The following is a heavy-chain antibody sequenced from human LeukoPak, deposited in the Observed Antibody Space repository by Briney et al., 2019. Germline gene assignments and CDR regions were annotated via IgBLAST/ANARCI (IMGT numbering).Heavy chain of an antibody. CDR1: GYTFTDYY. V-gene: IGHV1-46*01. D-gene: IGHD6-13*01. J-gene: IGHJ4*02. CDR3: ARALAAAAGRRAGMMGD. CDR2: VNPGGGGT. Sequence: ASVKVSCKASGYTFTDYYMHWVRQAPGQGLEWMGTVNPGGGGTRYAQKFQGRVTMTRDMSTSTVYMELSSLKSEDTAVYYCARALAAAAGRRAGMMGDWGQGTLVTVSS.